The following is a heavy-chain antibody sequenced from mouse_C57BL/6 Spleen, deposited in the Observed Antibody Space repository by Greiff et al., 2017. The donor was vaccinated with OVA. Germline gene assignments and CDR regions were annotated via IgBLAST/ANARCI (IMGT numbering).Heavy chain of an antibody. D-gene: IGHD2-5*01. J-gene: IGHJ3*01. CDR3: TRGDYSNYGFAD. CDR2: IDPETGGT. CDR1: GYTFTDYE. V-gene: IGHV1-15*01. Sequence: QVQLQQSGAELVRPGASVTLSCKASGYTFTDYEMPWVKQTPGHGLEWIGAIDPETGGTAYNQKFKGKAILTADKSSSTASMELRSLTSEYSAVYYCTRGDYSNYGFADWGQGTLVTVSA.